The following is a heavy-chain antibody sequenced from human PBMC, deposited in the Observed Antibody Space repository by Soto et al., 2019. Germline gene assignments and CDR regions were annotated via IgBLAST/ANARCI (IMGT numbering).Heavy chain of an antibody. CDR3: AKPLRGPGYCSSTSCYGGTDY. V-gene: IGHV3-21*01. CDR2: ISSSSSYI. J-gene: IGHJ4*02. CDR1: GFTFSSYS. Sequence: EVQLVESGGGLVKPGGSLRLSCAASGFTFSSYSMNWVRQAPGKGLEWVSSISSSSSYIYYADSVKGRFTISRDNARNSLYLQMNSLRAEDTAVYYCAKPLRGPGYCSSTSCYGGTDYWGQGTLVTVSS. D-gene: IGHD2-2*01.